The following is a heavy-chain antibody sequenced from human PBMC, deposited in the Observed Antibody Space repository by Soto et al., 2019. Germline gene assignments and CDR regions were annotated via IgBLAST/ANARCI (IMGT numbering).Heavy chain of an antibody. Sequence: AGGSLRLSCAASGFTFDDYGMGWVRQAPGEGLEWVSGINWNGGSTGYADSVKGRFTISRDNAKNSLYLQMNSLRAEVTALYYCARDSDSSGYYPSFDYWGQGT. CDR1: GFTFDDYG. D-gene: IGHD3-22*01. V-gene: IGHV3-20*04. J-gene: IGHJ4*02. CDR2: INWNGGST. CDR3: ARDSDSSGYYPSFDY.